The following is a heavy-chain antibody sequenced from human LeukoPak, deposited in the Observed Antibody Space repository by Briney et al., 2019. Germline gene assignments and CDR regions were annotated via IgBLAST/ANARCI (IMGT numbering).Heavy chain of an antibody. CDR2: IYRSGST. J-gene: IGHJ3*02. D-gene: IGHD2-15*01. CDR1: GYSISSGYY. V-gene: IGHV4-38-2*02. CDR3: ARLTGIVVVVAATQDAFDI. Sequence: SETLSLTCTVSGYSISSGYYWGWIRQSPGKGLEWIATIYRSGSTYYNPSLKSRVTISVDTSKNQFSLELSSVTAADTAVYYCARLTGIVVVVAATQDAFDIWGQGTMVTVSS.